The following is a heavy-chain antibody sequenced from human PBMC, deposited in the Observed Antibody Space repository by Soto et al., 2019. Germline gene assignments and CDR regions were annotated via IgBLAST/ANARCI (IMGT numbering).Heavy chain of an antibody. V-gene: IGHV3-23*01. CDR3: AHRRGYGDVDH. Sequence: GGSLRLSCAASGFTFISYAMSWVPQATGKGLEWVSAISGSGGSTYYADSVKGRFTISRDNSKNTLYLQMNSLRAEDTAVYYCAHRRGYGDVDHWGQGTLVTVSS. CDR1: GFTFISYA. D-gene: IGHD4-17*01. CDR2: ISGSGGST. J-gene: IGHJ4*02.